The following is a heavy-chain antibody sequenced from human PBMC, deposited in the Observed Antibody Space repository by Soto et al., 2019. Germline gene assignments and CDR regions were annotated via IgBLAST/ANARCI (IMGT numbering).Heavy chain of an antibody. V-gene: IGHV4-4*02. D-gene: IGHD1-1*01. CDR2: IYYSGST. CDR1: SGSISSSNW. J-gene: IGHJ4*02. Sequence: SETLSLTCAVSSGSISSSNWWSWVRQPPGKGLEWIGEIYYSGSTYYNPSLKSRVTISVDTSKNQFSLKLSFVTAADTAVYYCARAPQELDYWGQGTLVTVSS. CDR3: ARAPQELDY.